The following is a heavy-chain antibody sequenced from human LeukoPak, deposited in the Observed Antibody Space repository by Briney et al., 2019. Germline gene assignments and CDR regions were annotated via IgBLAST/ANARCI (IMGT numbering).Heavy chain of an antibody. J-gene: IGHJ5*02. Sequence: GGSLRLSCVASGFTFSNYGFSTYAMSWVRQAPGKGLEWVSAISSSGGDTHYAGSVKGRFTISRDNSKNMLYLQMNNLRAEDTALYYCANGSLQFRYFDWLSSIFGPWGQGTLVSVSS. D-gene: IGHD3-9*01. CDR2: ISSSGGDT. CDR1: GFTFSNYGFSTYA. CDR3: ANGSLQFRYFDWLSSIFGP. V-gene: IGHV3-23*01.